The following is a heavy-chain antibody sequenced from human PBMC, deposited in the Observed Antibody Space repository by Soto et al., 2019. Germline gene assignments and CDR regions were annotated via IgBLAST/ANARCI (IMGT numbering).Heavy chain of an antibody. CDR2: IKSKTDGGTT. J-gene: IGHJ4*02. Sequence: GGSLRLSCAASGFTFGNAWMNWVRQAPGKGLEWGGRIKSKTDGGTTDYAAPVKGRFTISRDDSKNTLYLQMNSLKTEDTAVYYCTKDPRLLWIGELLGYFDYWGQGTLVTVSS. V-gene: IGHV3-15*07. CDR1: GFTFGNAW. D-gene: IGHD3-10*01. CDR3: TKDPRLLWIGELLGYFDY.